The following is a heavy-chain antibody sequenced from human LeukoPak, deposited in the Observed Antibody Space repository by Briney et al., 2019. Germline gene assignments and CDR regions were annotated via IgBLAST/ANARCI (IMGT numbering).Heavy chain of an antibody. J-gene: IGHJ4*02. Sequence: ASVKVSCKASGYTFTGYYMHWVRQAPGQGLEWMGWINPNSGGTNYAQKFQGRVTMTRNTSISTAYMELSRLRSDDTAVYYCARTDPVVVVPAAIGYWGQGTLVTVS. V-gene: IGHV1-2*02. CDR1: GYTFTGYY. CDR3: ARTDPVVVVPAAIGY. D-gene: IGHD2-2*01. CDR2: INPNSGGT.